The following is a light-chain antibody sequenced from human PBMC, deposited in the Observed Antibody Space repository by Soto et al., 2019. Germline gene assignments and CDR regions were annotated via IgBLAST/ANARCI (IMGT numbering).Light chain of an antibody. Sequence: EIVMTQSPATLSVSPGERATLSCRASQSVSRKLAWYQQTRGQAPRLLMYGASTRATGVPARFSGSGSGTDFTLTISRLEPEDFAVYYCQQYGSSPPWTFGQGTKVDIK. J-gene: IGKJ1*01. V-gene: IGKV3-15*01. CDR3: QQYGSSPPWT. CDR1: QSVSRK. CDR2: GAS.